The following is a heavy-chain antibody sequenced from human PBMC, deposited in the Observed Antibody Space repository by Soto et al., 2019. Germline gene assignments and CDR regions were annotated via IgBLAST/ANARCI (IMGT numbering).Heavy chain of an antibody. Sequence: GGSLRLSCAASGFTFSSYGMHWVRQAPGKGLEWVAVIWYDGSNKYYADSVKGRFNISRDNSKNTLYLQMNSLRAEDTAVYYCESIDRGSNLNYWGQGTLVTVSS. D-gene: IGHD5-12*01. CDR3: ESIDRGSNLNY. CDR1: GFTFSSYG. CDR2: IWYDGSNK. J-gene: IGHJ4*02. V-gene: IGHV3-33*01.